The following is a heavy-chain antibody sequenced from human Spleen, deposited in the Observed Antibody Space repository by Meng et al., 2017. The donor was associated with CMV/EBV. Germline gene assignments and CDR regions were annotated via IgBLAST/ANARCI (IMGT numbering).Heavy chain of an antibody. Sequence: SVKVSCKSSGDVFGNSALTWVRQAPGRGLEWIGGIIPVFGSPNYAQNFQGRVTVTTDKSTNTFYLELRSLTSDDTAIYYCARGRFASPNAYDMWGQGTMVTVSS. CDR3: ARGRFASPNAYDM. CDR2: IIPVFGSP. V-gene: IGHV1-69*05. J-gene: IGHJ3*02. D-gene: IGHD3-3*01. CDR1: GDVFGNSA.